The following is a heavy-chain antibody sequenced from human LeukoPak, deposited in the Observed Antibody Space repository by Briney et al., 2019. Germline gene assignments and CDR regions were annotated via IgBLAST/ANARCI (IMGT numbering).Heavy chain of an antibody. CDR2: IYSAGST. Sequence: GGSLRLSCAASGFTVNNNSMSWVRQAPGKGLEWVSFIYSAGSTHYSDSVKGRFTISIDNSKNTLYLQMNSLRAEDTAVYYCARRAGAYTHPYDYWGQGTLVTVS. CDR1: GFTVNNNS. V-gene: IGHV3-53*01. J-gene: IGHJ4*02. D-gene: IGHD3-16*01. CDR3: ARRAGAYTHPYDY.